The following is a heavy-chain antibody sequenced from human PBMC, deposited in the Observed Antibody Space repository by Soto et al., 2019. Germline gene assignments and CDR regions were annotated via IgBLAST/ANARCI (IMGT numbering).Heavy chain of an antibody. Sequence: GALRLSCAASGFTFSSYGMHWVRQAPGKGLEWVAVIWYDGSNKYYADSVKGRFTISRDNSKNTLYLQMNSLRAEDTAVYYCARGDYYDSSVPWGYWGQGTLVTVSS. CDR3: ARGDYYDSSVPWGY. CDR2: IWYDGSNK. D-gene: IGHD3-22*01. J-gene: IGHJ4*02. V-gene: IGHV3-33*01. CDR1: GFTFSSYG.